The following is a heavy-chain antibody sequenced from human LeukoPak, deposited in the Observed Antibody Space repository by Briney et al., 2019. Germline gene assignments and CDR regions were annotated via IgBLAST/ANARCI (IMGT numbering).Heavy chain of an antibody. Sequence: GASVKVSCKASGYTFTSYGISWVRQAPGRGLEWMGWISAYNGNTNYAQKLQGRVTMTTDTSTSTAYMELRSLRSDDTAVYYCARDTYYYDSSGPLDPWGQGTLVTVSS. CDR3: ARDTYYYDSSGPLDP. CDR2: ISAYNGNT. V-gene: IGHV1-18*01. CDR1: GYTFTSYG. J-gene: IGHJ5*02. D-gene: IGHD3-22*01.